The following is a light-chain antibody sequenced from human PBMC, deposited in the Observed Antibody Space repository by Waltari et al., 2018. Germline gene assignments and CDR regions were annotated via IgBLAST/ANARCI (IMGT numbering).Light chain of an antibody. CDR1: QGISSN. CDR2: RAS. V-gene: IGKV1-9*01. Sequence: DIHLTQSPSFLSASVGDRVTITCRASQGISSNLAWYQQKPGKAPKLLIYRASTLQSGVPSRFSGSESGTDFTLTISSLQPEDFATYYCLQLNSYPRTFDQGP. CDR3: LQLNSYPRT. J-gene: IGKJ1*01.